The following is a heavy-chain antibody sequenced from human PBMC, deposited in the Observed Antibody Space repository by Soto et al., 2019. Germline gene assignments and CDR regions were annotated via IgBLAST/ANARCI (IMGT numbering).Heavy chain of an antibody. Sequence: QVQLVESGGGLVKPGGSLRLSCAASGFTFSDYYMSWIRQAPGKGLECISYISTSGSTIYYADSVKGRFTISRDNAKNPLYLQMNSLRAEDTAVYYCARDTPVSGYYYYYGMDVWGQGTTVTVSS. CDR2: ISTSGSTI. CDR3: ARDTPVSGYYYYYGMDV. V-gene: IGHV3-11*01. J-gene: IGHJ6*02. CDR1: GFTFSDYY.